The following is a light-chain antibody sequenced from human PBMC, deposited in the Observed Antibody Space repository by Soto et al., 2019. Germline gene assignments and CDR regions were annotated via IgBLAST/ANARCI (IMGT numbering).Light chain of an antibody. Sequence: EIVLTQSPGTLSLAQGERATLSCRASQSVSSSYLAWYQHKPGQALRLLIYGASSRATVFPDRLSGSGSGTDSPLTISRLEPEDFAVYYCQQYGSSPLVGQGTKLEIK. J-gene: IGKJ2*01. CDR1: QSVSSSY. CDR2: GAS. CDR3: QQYGSSPL. V-gene: IGKV3-20*01.